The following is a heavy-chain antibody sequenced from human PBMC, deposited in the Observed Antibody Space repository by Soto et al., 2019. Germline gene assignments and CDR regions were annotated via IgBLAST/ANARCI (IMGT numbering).Heavy chain of an antibody. D-gene: IGHD5-12*01. J-gene: IGHJ6*02. CDR2: IIPIFGTA. V-gene: IGHV1-69*13. CDR3: ARGTQSERGYSGIRYYYYYGMDV. CDR1: GGTLSSYA. Sequence: GASVKVSCKASGGTLSSYAISWVRQAPGQGLEWMGGIIPIFGTANYAQKFQGRVTITADESTSTAYMELSSLRSEDTAVYYCARGTQSERGYSGIRYYYYYGMDVWGQGTTVTVSS.